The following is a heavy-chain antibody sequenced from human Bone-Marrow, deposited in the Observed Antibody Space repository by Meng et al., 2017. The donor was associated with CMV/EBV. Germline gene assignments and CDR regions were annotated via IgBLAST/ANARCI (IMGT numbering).Heavy chain of an antibody. V-gene: IGHV1-2*02. Sequence: ASVKVSCKASGYTFTGYYMHRVRQAPGQGLEWMGWINPNSGGTNYAQKFQGRVTMTRDTSISTAYMELSRLRSDDTAVYYCAREASCSSTSCYTMVYFDYWGQGTLVTVAS. CDR3: AREASCSSTSCYTMVYFDY. CDR1: GYTFTGYY. J-gene: IGHJ4*02. CDR2: INPNSGGT. D-gene: IGHD2-2*02.